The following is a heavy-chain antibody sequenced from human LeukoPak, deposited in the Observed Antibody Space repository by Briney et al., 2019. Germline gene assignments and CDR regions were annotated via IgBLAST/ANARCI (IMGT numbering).Heavy chain of an antibody. CDR1: GFTFSSYG. J-gene: IGHJ4*02. V-gene: IGHV3-23*01. CDR2: ISGSGGST. CDR3: AKGRGLSYDYGVDY. Sequence: GGSLRLSCAASGFTFSSYGMSWVRQAPGKGLEWVSAISGSGGSTYYADSVKGRFTISRDNSKNTLYLQMNSLRAEDMALYYCAKGRGLSYDYGVDYWGQGTLVTVSS. D-gene: IGHD4-17*01.